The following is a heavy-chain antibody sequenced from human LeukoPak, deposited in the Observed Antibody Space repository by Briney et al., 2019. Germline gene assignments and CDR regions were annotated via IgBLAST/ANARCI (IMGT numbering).Heavy chain of an antibody. CDR2: ISFDGSNK. Sequence: GTSLRLSCAVSGFTFSGYTMHWVRQAPGKGLEWVAVISFDGSNKYYGDSVKGRFTISRDNSKNTLYLKMNSLRPDDTAIYYCARDTLWEWGQGTLVTVSS. CDR3: ARDTLWE. V-gene: IGHV3-30-3*01. J-gene: IGHJ4*02. CDR1: GFTFSGYT. D-gene: IGHD1-26*01.